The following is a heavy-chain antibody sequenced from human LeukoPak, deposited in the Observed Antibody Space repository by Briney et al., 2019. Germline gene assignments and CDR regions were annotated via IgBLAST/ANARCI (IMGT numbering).Heavy chain of an antibody. Sequence: RPGGSLRLSCAASGFTFSNYWMHWVRQAPGKGLVWVSRIHSDGSSTTSADSVKGRFTISRDNSKNTLYLQMNSLRVEDTAVYYCARGGTEIYYRYYGMDVWGQGTTVTVSS. CDR2: IHSDGSST. CDR1: GFTFSNYW. CDR3: ARGGTEIYYRYYGMDV. J-gene: IGHJ6*02. D-gene: IGHD3-22*01. V-gene: IGHV3-74*01.